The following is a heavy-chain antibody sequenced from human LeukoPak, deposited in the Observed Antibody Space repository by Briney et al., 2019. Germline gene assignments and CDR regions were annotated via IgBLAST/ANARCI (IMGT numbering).Heavy chain of an antibody. J-gene: IGHJ4*02. Sequence: PSETLSLTCDVSGGFISSGNWWSWVRQPPGKGLEWIGEVYHSGRTNYNPSLKSRVTMSVDNSKNQFSLTLNSLTAADTAVYYCAKEGCSGGSCYSPLVYWGQGTLVTVSS. D-gene: IGHD2-15*01. CDR3: AKEGCSGGSCYSPLVY. CDR1: GGFISSGNW. CDR2: VYHSGRT. V-gene: IGHV4-4*02.